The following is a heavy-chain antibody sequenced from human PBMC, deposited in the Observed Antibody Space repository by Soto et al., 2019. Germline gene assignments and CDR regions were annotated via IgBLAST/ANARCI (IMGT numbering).Heavy chain of an antibody. CDR3: AKRGWNYQAYHYYYAMDV. CDR1: GDSVSSNSAA. J-gene: IGHJ6*02. CDR2: TYYRSKWYN. V-gene: IGHV6-1*01. Sequence: SQTLSLTCAISGDSVSSNSAAWNWIRQSPSRGLEWLGRTYYRSKWYNDYAVSVKSRITINPDTSKNQFSLQLNSVTPEDTGIYYCAKRGWNYQAYHYYYAMDVWGQGTTVTVSS. D-gene: IGHD1-7*01.